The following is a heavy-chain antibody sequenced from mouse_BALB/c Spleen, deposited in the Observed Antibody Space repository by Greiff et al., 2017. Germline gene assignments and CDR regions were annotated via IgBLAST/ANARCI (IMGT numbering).Heavy chain of an antibody. V-gene: IGHV2-6-4*01. CDR2: IWGGGST. Sequence: VKLVESGPGLVAPSQSLSITCTVSGFSLSRYSVHWVRQPPGKGLEWLGMIWGGGSTDYNSALKSRLSISKDNSKSHVFLKMNSLQTDDTAMYYCAAIYYDYDWFAYWGQGTLVTVSA. CDR3: AAIYYDYDWFAY. J-gene: IGHJ3*01. CDR1: GFSLSRYS. D-gene: IGHD2-4*01.